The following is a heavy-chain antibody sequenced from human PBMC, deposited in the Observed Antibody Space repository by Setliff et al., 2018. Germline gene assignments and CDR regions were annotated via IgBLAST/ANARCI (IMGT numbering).Heavy chain of an antibody. V-gene: IGHV1-18*01. D-gene: IGHD3-10*01. Sequence: ASVKVSCKASGYPFSNYGVTWVRQAPGQGLEWMGWVTVYNGNTKYAQNLQGRLTLTTDISTSTAYMELGSLTTDDTAVYYCARVESMVRVKNILRNFDYWGQGIQVTVSS. J-gene: IGHJ4*02. CDR2: VTVYNGNT. CDR1: GYPFSNYG. CDR3: ARVESMVRVKNILRNFDY.